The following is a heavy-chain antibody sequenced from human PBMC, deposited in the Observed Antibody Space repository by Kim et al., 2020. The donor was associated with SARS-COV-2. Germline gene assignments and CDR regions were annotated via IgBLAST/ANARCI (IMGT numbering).Heavy chain of an antibody. D-gene: IGHD3-3*01. CDR3: ARHPNYDFWSGFVNWFDP. CDR1: GGSISSYY. CDR2: IYYSGST. J-gene: IGHJ5*02. V-gene: IGHV4-59*08. Sequence: SETLSLTCTVSGGSISSYYWSWIRQPPGKGLEWIGYIYYSGSTNYNPSLKSRVTISVDTSKNQFSLKLSSVTAADTAVYYCARHPNYDFWSGFVNWFDPWGQGTLVTVSS.